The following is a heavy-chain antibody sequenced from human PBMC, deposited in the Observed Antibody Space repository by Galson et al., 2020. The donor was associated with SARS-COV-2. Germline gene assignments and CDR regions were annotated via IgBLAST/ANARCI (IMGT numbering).Heavy chain of an antibody. CDR1: GFMFSGYA. D-gene: IGHD4-17*01. CDR3: AREGNNYSDRSGDYPIY. V-gene: IGHV3-30*04. CDR2: VSHDGRNQ. Sequence: GGSLRLSCAASGFMFSGYAMHWVRQAPGKGLEWVAVVSHDGRNQYYADSVKGRFTISRDNSKNTLYLQMNSLRAEDTAVYYCAREGNNYSDRSGDYPIYWGQGTLVTVSS. J-gene: IGHJ4*02.